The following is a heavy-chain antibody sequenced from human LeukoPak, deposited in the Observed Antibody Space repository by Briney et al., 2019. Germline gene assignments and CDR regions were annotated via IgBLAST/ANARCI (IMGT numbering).Heavy chain of an antibody. CDR2: IRSKAYGGTT. V-gene: IGHV3-49*04. CDR1: GFTFSSYE. J-gene: IGHJ5*02. Sequence: PGGSLRLSCAASGFTFSSYEMSWVRQAPGKGLEWVGFIRSKAYGGTTEYAASVKGRFTISRDDSKSIAYLQMNSLKTEDTAVYYCDITMVRGGYNWFDPWGQGTLVTVSS. CDR3: DITMVRGGYNWFDP. D-gene: IGHD3-10*01.